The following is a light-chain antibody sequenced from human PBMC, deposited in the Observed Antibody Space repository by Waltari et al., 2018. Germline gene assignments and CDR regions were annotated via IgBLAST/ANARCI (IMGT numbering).Light chain of an antibody. J-gene: IGKJ4*01. Sequence: QSPVHSEGHTYRSVFNQRQGQSPRRLIYKVSNRDSWVQDRFSGSGSGTDFTLKISRVEAEDVGVFYCMQGSHWPRTFGGGTKVEIK. CDR1: QSPVHSEGHTY. CDR2: KVS. CDR3: MQGSHWPRT. V-gene: IGKV2-30*02.